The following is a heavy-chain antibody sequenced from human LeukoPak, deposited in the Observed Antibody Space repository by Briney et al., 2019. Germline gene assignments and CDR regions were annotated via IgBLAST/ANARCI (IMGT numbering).Heavy chain of an antibody. D-gene: IGHD6-6*01. V-gene: IGHV3-30-3*01. Sequence: GGSLRLSCAASGFTFSSYAMHWVRQAPGKGLEWVAVISYDGSNKYFADSVKGRFTISRDNSRNTLYLQMNSLRAEDTAVYYCARIEYSSSSWDYWGQGTLVTVSS. J-gene: IGHJ4*02. CDR1: GFTFSSYA. CDR2: ISYDGSNK. CDR3: ARIEYSSSSWDY.